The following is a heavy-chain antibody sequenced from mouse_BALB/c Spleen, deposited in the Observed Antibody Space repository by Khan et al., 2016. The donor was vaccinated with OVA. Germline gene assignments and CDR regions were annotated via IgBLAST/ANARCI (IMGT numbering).Heavy chain of an antibody. V-gene: IGHV5-6-4*01. CDR1: GFSFSSYS. CDR3: PRHRGYYRHNPYFDY. J-gene: IGHJ2*01. D-gene: IGHD2-12*01. CDR2: ISSGGTYT. Sequence: EVQGVESGGGSVRPGGSLKLSCAASGFSFSSYSMSWVRQTPEKRLEWVATISSGGTYTYYPDSVKGRFTTSRDNAKNTLYLEMSSLKSEDTAMYYCPRHRGYYRHNPYFDYWGQGTTLTVSS.